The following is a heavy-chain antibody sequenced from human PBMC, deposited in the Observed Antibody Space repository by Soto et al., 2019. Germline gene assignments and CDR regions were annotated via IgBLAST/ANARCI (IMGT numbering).Heavy chain of an antibody. CDR2: ISSSGSTI. CDR3: ARDLGGWGYDIRG. J-gene: IGHJ4*02. D-gene: IGHD3-9*01. Sequence: EVQLVESGGGLVQPGGSLRLSCAASGFTFSSYEMNWVRQAPGKGLEWVSYISSSGSTIYYADSVKGRFTISRDNAKNSLYLQMNSLRAEDTAVYYCARDLGGWGYDIRGWGQGTLVTVSS. V-gene: IGHV3-48*03. CDR1: GFTFSSYE.